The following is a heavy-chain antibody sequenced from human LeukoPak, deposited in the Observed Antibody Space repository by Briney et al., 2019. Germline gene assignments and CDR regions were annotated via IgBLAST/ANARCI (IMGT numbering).Heavy chain of an antibody. CDR2: VNSGGST. J-gene: IGHJ6*02. V-gene: IGHV3-66*01. D-gene: IGHD4-17*01. Sequence: GGSLRLSCAASGFIVNDNYMAWVRQAPGKGLEWVSYVNSGGSTSYADSVKDRFTISRDNSKNPLFLQMHSLRAEDTALYYCTRTYGDYDYYYGMDVWGQGTTVTVSS. CDR1: GFIVNDNY. CDR3: TRTYGDYDYYYGMDV.